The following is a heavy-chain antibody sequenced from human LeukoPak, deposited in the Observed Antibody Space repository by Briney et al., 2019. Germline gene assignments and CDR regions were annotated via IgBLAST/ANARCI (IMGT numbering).Heavy chain of an antibody. CDR1: GYTFTSYD. D-gene: IGHD3-9*01. CDR2: MNPNSGNT. Sequence: AASVKVSCKASGYTFTSYDINWVRQATGQGLEWMGWMNPNSGNTGYAQKFQGRVTMTRNTSISTAYMELSSLRSEDTAVYYCARALRYFDWLLYKYYFDYWGQGTLVTVSS. CDR3: ARALRYFDWLLYKYYFDY. J-gene: IGHJ4*02. V-gene: IGHV1-8*01.